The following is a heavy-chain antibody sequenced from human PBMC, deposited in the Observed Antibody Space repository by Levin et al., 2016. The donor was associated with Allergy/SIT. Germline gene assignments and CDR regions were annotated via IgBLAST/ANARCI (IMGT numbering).Heavy chain of an antibody. CDR1: GYTFTGYY. J-gene: IGHJ4*02. D-gene: IGHD5-12*01. CDR2: INPNSGGT. CDR3: ARATRLYSGYDFAY. V-gene: IGHV1-2*04. Sequence: ASVKVSCKASGYTFTGYYMHWVRQAPGQGLEWMGWINPNSGGTNYAQKFQGWVTMTRDTSISTAYMELSRLRSDDTAVYYCARATRLYSGYDFAYWGQGTLVTVSS.